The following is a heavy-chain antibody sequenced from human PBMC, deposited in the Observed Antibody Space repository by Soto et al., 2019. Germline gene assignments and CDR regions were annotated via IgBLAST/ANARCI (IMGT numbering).Heavy chain of an antibody. D-gene: IGHD5-12*01. CDR3: ARADRDGYNYGDY. CDR2: INSDGSST. V-gene: IGHV3-74*01. Sequence: XXSLRLSCAASGFTFSSYWMNWVLQAPGKGLVWVSRINSDGSSTNYADSVKGRFTISRDNAKNTLYLQMNSLRAEDTAVYYCARADRDGYNYGDYWGQGSLVTVSS. CDR1: GFTFSSYW. J-gene: IGHJ4*02.